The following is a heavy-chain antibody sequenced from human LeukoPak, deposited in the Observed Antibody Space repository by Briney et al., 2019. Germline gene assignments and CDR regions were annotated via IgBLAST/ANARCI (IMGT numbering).Heavy chain of an antibody. Sequence: GGSLRLSCAASGFTFSNYWMHWVRQVPGEGLVWVSRINDDGSATFYADSVKGRFTISRDNAKNTLFLQINSLRAEDTAVYYCAREILAPGKTHDYWGQGTLVTVSS. CDR1: GFTFSNYW. J-gene: IGHJ4*02. V-gene: IGHV3-74*01. CDR3: AREILAPGKTHDY. CDR2: INDDGSAT.